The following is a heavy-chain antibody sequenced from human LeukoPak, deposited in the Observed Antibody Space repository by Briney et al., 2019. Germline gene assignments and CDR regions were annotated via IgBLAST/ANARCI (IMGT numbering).Heavy chain of an antibody. D-gene: IGHD4-17*01. V-gene: IGHV3-30*18. Sequence: GGSLRLSCAASGFTFSSYGIHWVRQAPGKGLEWVAVISYDGSNKYYADSVKGRFTISRDNSKNTLYLQMNSLRAEDTAVYYCAKSPYQPLDYGDYAYFDYWGQGTLVTVSS. CDR1: GFTFSSYG. CDR2: ISYDGSNK. CDR3: AKSPYQPLDYGDYAYFDY. J-gene: IGHJ4*02.